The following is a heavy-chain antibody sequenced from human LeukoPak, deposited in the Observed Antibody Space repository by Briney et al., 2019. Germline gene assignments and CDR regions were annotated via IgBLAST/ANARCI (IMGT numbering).Heavy chain of an antibody. Sequence: GESLKISCKGSGYSFTNYWIGWVRQMPGKGLEWMGIIYPGDSDTRYSPSFQGQVTISADKSISTAYLQWSSLKASDTAMYYCARQEQLVPNHFDYWGQGTLVTVSS. CDR1: GYSFTNYW. J-gene: IGHJ4*02. CDR3: ARQEQLVPNHFDY. V-gene: IGHV5-51*01. D-gene: IGHD6-13*01. CDR2: IYPGDSDT.